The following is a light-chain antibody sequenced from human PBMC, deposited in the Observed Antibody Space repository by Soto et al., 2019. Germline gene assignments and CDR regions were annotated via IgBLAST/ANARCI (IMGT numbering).Light chain of an antibody. CDR1: SSNIGTNY. Sequence: QSVLTQSPSASGTPGQRVIISCSGTSSNIGTNYVYWYQQLPGTAPKVLIYSNDKRPSGVPNRFSGSKSGTSASLAISGLLSEDEADYYCAAWDDSLSGPLFGGGTKVTVL. J-gene: IGLJ2*01. CDR2: SND. CDR3: AAWDDSLSGPL. V-gene: IGLV1-47*01.